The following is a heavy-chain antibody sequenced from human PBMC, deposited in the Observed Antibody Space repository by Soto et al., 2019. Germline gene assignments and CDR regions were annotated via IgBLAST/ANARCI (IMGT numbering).Heavy chain of an antibody. CDR1: GFTFSSYA. V-gene: IGHV3-23*01. Sequence: GGSLRLSCAASGFTFSSYAMSWVRQAPGKGLEWVSAISGSGGSTYYADSVKGRFTISRDNSKNTLYLQMNSLRAEDTAVYYCAKARAELRYYGMDVWGQGTTVTVSS. CDR3: AKARAELRYYGMDV. CDR2: ISGSGGST. J-gene: IGHJ6*02. D-gene: IGHD1-7*01.